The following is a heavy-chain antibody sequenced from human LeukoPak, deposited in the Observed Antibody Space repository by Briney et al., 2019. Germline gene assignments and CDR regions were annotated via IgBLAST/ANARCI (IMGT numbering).Heavy chain of an antibody. D-gene: IGHD3-3*01. CDR2: IYHGGST. V-gene: IGHV4-38-2*01. Sequence: PSETLSLTCAVSGYSMSSGYYWGWIRQPPGKGLEGVGSIYHGGSTNCNPTLKRRDPISVDTSRTQFTLNLSPRPAALTVSFACTRLLYYDFWSYFDYWGQGTLVTVSS. CDR3: TRLLYYDFWSYFDY. J-gene: IGHJ4*02. CDR1: GYSMSSGYY.